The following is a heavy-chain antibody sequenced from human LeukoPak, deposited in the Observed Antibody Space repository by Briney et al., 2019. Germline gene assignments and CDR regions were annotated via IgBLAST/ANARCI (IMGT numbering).Heavy chain of an antibody. CDR3: AKDFDY. J-gene: IGHJ4*02. Sequence: PGGSLRLSCAASGFTLSNYGMHWVRQAPGKGLEWVAFIRYDGSDKYYADSVKGRFTISRDNSKNTLYLQMNSLRTEDTAVYCCAKDFDYWGQGTLVTVSS. V-gene: IGHV3-30*02. CDR1: GFTLSNYG. CDR2: IRYDGSDK.